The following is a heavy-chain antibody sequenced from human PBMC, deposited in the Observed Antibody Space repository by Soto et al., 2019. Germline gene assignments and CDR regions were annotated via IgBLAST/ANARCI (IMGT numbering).Heavy chain of an antibody. CDR3: ARDRGRDGYNLGY. J-gene: IGHJ4*02. CDR1: GYMFTKSA. D-gene: IGHD5-12*01. V-gene: IGHV1-3*01. CDR2: ISGDSGNT. Sequence: ASVKVSCKASGYMFTKSAMHWVRQAPGQRLEWMGWISGDSGNTKYSPKLQDRVTITRDTSASTAYMELSSLRSEDTAVYYCARDRGRDGYNLGYWGQGTLVTVSS.